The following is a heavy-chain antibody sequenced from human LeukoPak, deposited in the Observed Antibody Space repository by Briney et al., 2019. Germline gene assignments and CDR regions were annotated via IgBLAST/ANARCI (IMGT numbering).Heavy chain of an antibody. CDR1: GFTFSGYG. CDR3: AKLDYGGNGDY. V-gene: IGHV3-30*02. Sequence: GGSLRLSCAASGFTFSGYGMHWVRQAPGKGLEWVAFIRHDGSDKYHADSVKGRFTISRNDSKNTLYLQMDSLRAEDMAVYYCAKLDYGGNGDYWGQGTLVTVSS. D-gene: IGHD4-23*01. J-gene: IGHJ4*02. CDR2: IRHDGSDK.